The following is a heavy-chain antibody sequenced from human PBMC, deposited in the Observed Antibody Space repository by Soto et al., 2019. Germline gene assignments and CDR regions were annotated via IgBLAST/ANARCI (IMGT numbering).Heavy chain of an antibody. Sequence: QVHLLQSGAEVKKPGASVKVSCKPSGSTFTSYDFHWVRQAPGQGLEWMGIVSPSGGSTSYAQKFQGRVTMSTDTSTSTVYMELSSLTSDDTAVYYCAGERFTDNWFAPWGQGTLVTVSS. D-gene: IGHD4-17*01. J-gene: IGHJ5*02. CDR3: AGERFTDNWFAP. V-gene: IGHV1-46*01. CDR1: GSTFTSYD. CDR2: VSPSGGST.